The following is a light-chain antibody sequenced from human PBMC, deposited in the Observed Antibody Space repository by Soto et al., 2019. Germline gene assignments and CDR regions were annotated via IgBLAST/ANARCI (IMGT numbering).Light chain of an antibody. V-gene: IGKV1-5*01. CDR1: QSISTW. CDR3: QQYNSYRIT. J-gene: IGKJ5*01. CDR2: DAS. Sequence: DIQRTQSPSTLSSSVGDRVTITCRASQSISTWLAWYHQKPGKAPKLLIYDASTLESGVPSRFSGSGSGTEFTLTISSLQPEDFATYYCQQYNSYRITFGQGTRLEIK.